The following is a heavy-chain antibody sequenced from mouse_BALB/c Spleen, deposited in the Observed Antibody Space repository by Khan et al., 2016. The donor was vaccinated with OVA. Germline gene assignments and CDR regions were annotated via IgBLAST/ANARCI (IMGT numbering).Heavy chain of an antibody. V-gene: IGHV3-2*02. D-gene: IGHD1-1*01. J-gene: IGHJ2*02. Sequence: EVQLQESGPGLVKPSQSLTLSCTATGYSITNDYAWNWIRQPPGNKLGLMGFISYSGNTQYNPSLKSRSSITPDTSKNQFFLQLNSVTTEDTDTYYCARVYGGDFDYWGQGTSVTVSS. CDR3: ARVYGGDFDY. CDR1: GYSITNDYA. CDR2: ISYSGNT.